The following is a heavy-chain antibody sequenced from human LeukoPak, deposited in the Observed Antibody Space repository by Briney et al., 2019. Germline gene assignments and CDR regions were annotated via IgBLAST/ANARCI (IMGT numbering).Heavy chain of an antibody. Sequence: VGALRVSCAPSGFTFSSYGMHWVRQAPGEGLEWVAVIWYDVSNKYYADSVKGRFTISRDNSKNTLYLQMNSLRVEDTAVYYCAKESMVRGGIDYWGQGTLVTVSS. CDR3: AKESMVRGGIDY. J-gene: IGHJ4*02. V-gene: IGHV3-30*02. CDR1: GFTFSSYG. CDR2: IWYDVSNK. D-gene: IGHD3-10*01.